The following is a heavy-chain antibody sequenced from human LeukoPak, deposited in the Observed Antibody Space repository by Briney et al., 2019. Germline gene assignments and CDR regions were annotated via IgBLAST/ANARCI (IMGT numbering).Heavy chain of an antibody. V-gene: IGHV4-4*07. CDR3: ARSPYGYYGSGGYYYYGMDV. Sequence: KPSETLSLTCTVSGGSISSYYWSWIRQPAGEGREWIGRIYTSGSTNYNPSLKSRVTMSVDTSKNQFSLKLSSVTAADTAVYYCARSPYGYYGSGGYYYYGMDVWGQGTTVTVSS. CDR1: GGSISSYY. D-gene: IGHD3-10*01. J-gene: IGHJ6*02. CDR2: IYTSGST.